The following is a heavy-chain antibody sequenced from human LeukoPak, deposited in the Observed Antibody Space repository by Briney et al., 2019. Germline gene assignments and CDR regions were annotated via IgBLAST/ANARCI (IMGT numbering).Heavy chain of an antibody. J-gene: IGHJ6*03. CDR2: IIPIFGTA. Sequence: GSSVKVSCKASGGTFSSYAISWVRQVPGQGLEWMGGIIPIFGTANYAQKFQGRVTITADESKSTAYMELSSLRSENTAVYYCARDHYYHYIDVWGKGTTVTVSS. CDR1: GGTFSSYA. V-gene: IGHV1-69*01. CDR3: ARDHYYHYIDV.